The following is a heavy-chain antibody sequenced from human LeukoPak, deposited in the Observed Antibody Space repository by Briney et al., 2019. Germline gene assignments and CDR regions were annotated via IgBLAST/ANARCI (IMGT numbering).Heavy chain of an antibody. V-gene: IGHV4-4*02. J-gene: IGHJ4*02. Sequence: SGSLSLTCGVSGGSITSTNYWTWVRQPPGKGVEWIGEVNLQGSTNYNPSLMGRVAISVDMSEIHISLQLTSVTAADTAVYYCAREGGPYRPLDYSGQGTLVTVYS. CDR2: VNLQGST. CDR3: AREGGPYRPLDY. CDR1: GGSITSTNY.